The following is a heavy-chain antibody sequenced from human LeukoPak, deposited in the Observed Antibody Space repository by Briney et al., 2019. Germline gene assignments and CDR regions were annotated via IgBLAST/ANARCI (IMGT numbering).Heavy chain of an antibody. J-gene: IGHJ5*01. CDR1: GFTFSGKW. CDR2: IKGDGSST. Sequence: GGSLRLSCAASGFTFSGKWMHWVRQAPGKGLVWVSRIKGDGSSTTYADSVKGRFTISRDNAKNTLHLQMDSLRAEDTAVYYCARSDWLDSWGQGTLVVVSS. CDR3: ARSDWLDS. V-gene: IGHV3-74*03.